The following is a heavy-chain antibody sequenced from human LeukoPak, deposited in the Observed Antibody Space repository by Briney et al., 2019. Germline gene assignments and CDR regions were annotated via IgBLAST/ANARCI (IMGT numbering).Heavy chain of an antibody. J-gene: IGHJ4*02. D-gene: IGHD1-7*01. CDR3: ARELSGTTSYYFDY. Sequence: GRSLRLSCAASGFTFSTYGMHWVRQAPGKGLEWVSYISTSGNTRYYADSVKGRFTISRDNAENSLYLQMNNLRVEDTAVYYCARELSGTTSYYFDYWGQGTLVTVSS. CDR1: GFTFSTYG. V-gene: IGHV3-48*04. CDR2: ISTSGNTR.